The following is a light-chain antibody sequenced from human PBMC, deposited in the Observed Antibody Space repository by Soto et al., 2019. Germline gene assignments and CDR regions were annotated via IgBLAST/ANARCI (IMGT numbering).Light chain of an antibody. CDR2: QAS. CDR1: RDIGND. V-gene: IGKV1-6*01. J-gene: IGKJ4*01. Sequence: AIQMTQSPSSLSASVGDRVTITCRASRDIGNDLGWYQQKPGKAPNLLIYQASTLETGVPSRFSGSGSGTEFTLTISGLQPDDFATYYCQQYDNYPLTFGGGTKVEI. CDR3: QQYDNYPLT.